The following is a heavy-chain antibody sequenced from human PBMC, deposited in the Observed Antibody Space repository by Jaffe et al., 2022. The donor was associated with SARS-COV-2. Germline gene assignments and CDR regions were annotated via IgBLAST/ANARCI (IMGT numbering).Heavy chain of an antibody. D-gene: IGHD6-25*01. Sequence: QVQLVQSGSELKEPGASVKISCKASGYRFTDYAMNWVRQAPGQGLEWMGWINTDTGRPTYAQGYPGRFGFSLDTSVNTAYLQINSLQADDTAVYYCAKVAGYRNWFDPWGQGTPVTVSS. CDR3: AKVAGYRNWFDP. CDR2: INTDTGRP. J-gene: IGHJ5*02. CDR1: GYRFTDYA. V-gene: IGHV7-4-1*02.